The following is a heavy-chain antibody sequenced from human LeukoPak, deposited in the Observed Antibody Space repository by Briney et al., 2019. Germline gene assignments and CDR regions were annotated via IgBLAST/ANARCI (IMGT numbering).Heavy chain of an antibody. CDR2: IRYDGSNK. V-gene: IGHV3-33*01. Sequence: SGGSLRRSCAASGFTFSSYGMHWVRQAPGKGLEWVAVIRYDGSNKYYADSVKGRFTISRDNSKNTLYLQMNSLRAEDTAVYYCARDGIAVAGTGYYYFDYWGQGTLVTVSS. CDR1: GFTFSSYG. D-gene: IGHD6-19*01. CDR3: ARDGIAVAGTGYYYFDY. J-gene: IGHJ4*02.